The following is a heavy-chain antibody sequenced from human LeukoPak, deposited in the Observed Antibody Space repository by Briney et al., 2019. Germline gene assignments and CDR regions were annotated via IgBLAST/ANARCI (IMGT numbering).Heavy chain of an antibody. J-gene: IGHJ4*02. CDR3: ARDHQGTD. CDR2: ISSSSSTI. V-gene: IGHV3-48*04. CDR1: GFTFTSYS. Sequence: PGGSLRLSCAVSGFTFTSYSMNWVRQAPGKGLEWLSYISSSSSTIYYADSVKGRFTISRDNAKNSLYLQMNSLRAEDTAVYYCARDHQGTDWGQGTLVTVSS. D-gene: IGHD1-1*01.